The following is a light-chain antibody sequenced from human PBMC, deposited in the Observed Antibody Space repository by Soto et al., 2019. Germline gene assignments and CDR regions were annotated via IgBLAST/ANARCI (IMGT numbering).Light chain of an antibody. V-gene: IGKV1-39*01. Sequence: DIPMTKSPSSLSASVGDRVTITFRASQSISSYLNWYQQKPGKAPKLLIYAASSLQSGVPSRFSGSGSGTDFTLTISSLQPEEFATYYCQRRHSTPRTFGPGTKVDLK. J-gene: IGKJ3*01. CDR2: AAS. CDR1: QSISSY. CDR3: QRRHSTPRT.